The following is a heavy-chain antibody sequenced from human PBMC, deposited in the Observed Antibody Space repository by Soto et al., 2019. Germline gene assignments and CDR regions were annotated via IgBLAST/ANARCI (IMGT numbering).Heavy chain of an antibody. D-gene: IGHD1-26*01. CDR1: GGSVSGYY. V-gene: IGHV4-4*07. Sequence: QVQLQESGPGLVKPSETLSLTCRVSGGSVSGYYWSWIRQPAGKGLEWIGRLYNNGRSTNYNPSRKSRVTMSVDTSTNQFSLKMRFVSAADTAVYYCARWEFGGIVNWGQGTLVTVSS. J-gene: IGHJ4*02. CDR3: ARWEFGGIVN. CDR2: LYNNGRST.